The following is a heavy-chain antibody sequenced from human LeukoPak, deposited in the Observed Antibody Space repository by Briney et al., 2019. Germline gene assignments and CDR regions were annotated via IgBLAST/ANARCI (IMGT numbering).Heavy chain of an antibody. CDR3: ARASWLDC. Sequence: PAETLSLTCTVSGDSMGSYYLIWIRQPAGKGLEWIGRIYTSGSTDYNPSLESRVTMSVDTSKNQFSLKVSSVTAADTAVYYCARASWLDCWGQGTLVTVSS. D-gene: IGHD2-2*01. CDR2: IYTSGST. CDR1: GDSMGSYY. V-gene: IGHV4-4*07. J-gene: IGHJ4*02.